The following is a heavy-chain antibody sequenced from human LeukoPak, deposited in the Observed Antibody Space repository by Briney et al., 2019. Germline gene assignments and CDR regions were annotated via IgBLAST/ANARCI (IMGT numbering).Heavy chain of an antibody. CDR1: GFTFDDYA. CDR2: ISWNSGSI. Sequence: GGSLRLSCAASGFTFDDYAMHWVRQAPGKGLEWVSGISWNSGSIGYADSVKGRFTISRDNAKNSLYLQMNSLRAEDTAVYYCIRDFLTVTTNDYWGQGTLVTVSS. D-gene: IGHD4-11*01. CDR3: IRDFLTVTTNDY. V-gene: IGHV3-9*01. J-gene: IGHJ4*02.